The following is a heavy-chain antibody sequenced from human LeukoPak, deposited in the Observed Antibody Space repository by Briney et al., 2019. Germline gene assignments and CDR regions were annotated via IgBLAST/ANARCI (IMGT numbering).Heavy chain of an antibody. CDR2: IKEDGTEE. CDR1: GFTFSSSW. D-gene: IGHD1-26*01. Sequence: PGGSLRLSCAASGFTFSSSWMTWVRQAPGKGPEWVAHIKEDGTEEYYVDSVKGRFTISRDNAKNSLYLQMNSLRAEDTAVYYCARGGSYSDSHFFDYWGQGTLVTVSS. J-gene: IGHJ4*02. V-gene: IGHV3-7*02. CDR3: ARGGSYSDSHFFDY.